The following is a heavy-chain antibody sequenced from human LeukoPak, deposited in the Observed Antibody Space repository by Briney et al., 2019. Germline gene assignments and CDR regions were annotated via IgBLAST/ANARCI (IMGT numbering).Heavy chain of an antibody. CDR3: ARSDGYGLVGI. Sequence: SEALSLTCTVSGGSISSYYWSWIRQAPGKGLEWIGYIYYSGSTNYNPSLKSRVTISVDTSKNQFFLRLSSVTAADTAVYYCARSDGYGLVGIWGQGTMVTVSS. J-gene: IGHJ3*02. CDR1: GGSISSYY. V-gene: IGHV4-59*12. CDR2: IYYSGST. D-gene: IGHD3-10*01.